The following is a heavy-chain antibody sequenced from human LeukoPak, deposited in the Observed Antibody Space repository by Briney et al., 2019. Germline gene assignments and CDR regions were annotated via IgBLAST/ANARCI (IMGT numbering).Heavy chain of an antibody. Sequence: SETLSLTCTVSGGSISSYYWSWIRQPAGKGLEWIGRIYTSGSTNYNPSLKSRVTMSVDTSKNQFSLKLSSVTAADTAVYYCARVTVGAKGNYYYYYMDVWGKGTTVTISS. CDR2: IYTSGST. CDR1: GGSISSYY. D-gene: IGHD1-26*01. V-gene: IGHV4-4*07. J-gene: IGHJ6*03. CDR3: ARVTVGAKGNYYYYYMDV.